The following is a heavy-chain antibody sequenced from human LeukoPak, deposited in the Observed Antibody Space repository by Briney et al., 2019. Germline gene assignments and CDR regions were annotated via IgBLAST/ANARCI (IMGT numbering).Heavy chain of an antibody. CDR1: GFTFSSYE. CDR2: ISSSGSTI. CDR3: AREGYYGSGSHPWFDP. V-gene: IGHV3-48*03. Sequence: GGSLRLSCAASGFTFSSYEMNWVRQAPGKGLEWVSYISSSGSTIYYAVSVKGRFTISRDNAKNSLYLQMNSLRAEDTAVYYCAREGYYGSGSHPWFDPWGQGTLVTVSS. J-gene: IGHJ5*02. D-gene: IGHD3-10*01.